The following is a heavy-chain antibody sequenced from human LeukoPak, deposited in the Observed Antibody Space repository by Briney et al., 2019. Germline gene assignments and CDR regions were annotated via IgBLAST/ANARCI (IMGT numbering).Heavy chain of an antibody. CDR2: IKQDGSEK. Sequence: GGSLRLSCAASGFTFSSYWMSWVRQAPGKGLEWVDNIKQDGSEKYYVDSVKGRFTISRDNAKNSLYLQMNSLRAEDTAVYYCARDLSSGWFDPWGQGTLVTVSS. CDR3: ARDLSSGWFDP. V-gene: IGHV3-7*01. CDR1: GFTFSSYW. J-gene: IGHJ5*02. D-gene: IGHD3-10*01.